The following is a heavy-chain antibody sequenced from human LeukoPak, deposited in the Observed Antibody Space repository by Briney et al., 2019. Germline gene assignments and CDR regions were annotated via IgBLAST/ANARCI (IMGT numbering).Heavy chain of an antibody. V-gene: IGHV4-59*12. J-gene: IGHJ4*02. D-gene: IGHD3-22*01. CDR1: GGSISSYY. CDR2: IYYSGST. CDR3: ARGFFTYYYDSSGEEVGYYFDY. Sequence: PSETLSLTCTVSGGSISSYYWSWIRQPPGKGLEWIGYIYYSGSTNYNPSLKSRVTISVDTSKNQFSLKLSSVTAADTAVYYCARGFFTYYYDSSGEEVGYYFDYWGQGTLVTVSS.